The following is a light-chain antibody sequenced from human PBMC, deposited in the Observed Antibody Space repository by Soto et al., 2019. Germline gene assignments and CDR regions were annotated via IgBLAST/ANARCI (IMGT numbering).Light chain of an antibody. CDR3: QQYSSSPRT. J-gene: IGKJ1*01. CDR1: QSLRSSY. Sequence: EIVLTQSPGTLSLSPGEGGTLSRRASQSLRSSYLAWYQQKPGQAPRLLIYGASRRATGIPDRFSGSGSGTDFTLTINRLEPEDFAVYYCQQYSSSPRTFGQGTKVEVK. V-gene: IGKV3-20*01. CDR2: GAS.